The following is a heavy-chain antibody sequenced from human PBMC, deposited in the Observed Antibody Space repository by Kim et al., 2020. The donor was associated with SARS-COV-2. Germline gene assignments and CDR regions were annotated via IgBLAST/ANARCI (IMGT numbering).Heavy chain of an antibody. J-gene: IGHJ3*02. Sequence: GGSLRLSCATSGFTFSAYDMNWVRQAPGKGLEWLSFITKSSTTIYYADSVEGRFTISRDNAKNSLILQLNSLRDEDTPLYYCVRDRMGGAFDMWGQGSMV. D-gene: IGHD3-16*01. CDR3: VRDRMGGAFDM. CDR1: GFTFSAYD. V-gene: IGHV3-48*02. CDR2: ITKSSTTI.